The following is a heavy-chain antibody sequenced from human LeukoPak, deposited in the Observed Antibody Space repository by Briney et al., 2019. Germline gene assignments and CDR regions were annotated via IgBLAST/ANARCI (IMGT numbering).Heavy chain of an antibody. D-gene: IGHD2-2*02. CDR3: AKGPYCSSSSCYTIGSFDF. V-gene: IGHV3-48*04. J-gene: IGHJ4*02. Sequence: PGGSLRLSCAASGFTFSSYSMNWVRQAPGKGLEWVSYISSSSSTIYYADSVKGRFTISRDNAKNSLYLQMNSLRAEDTALYYCAKGPYCSSSSCYTIGSFDFWGQGTLVTVSS. CDR1: GFTFSSYS. CDR2: ISSSSSTI.